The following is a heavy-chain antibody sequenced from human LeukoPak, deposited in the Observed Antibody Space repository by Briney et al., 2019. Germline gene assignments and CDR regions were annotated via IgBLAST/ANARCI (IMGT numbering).Heavy chain of an antibody. Sequence: SETLSLTCTVSGGSISNYYWNWIRQPPGKGLEWIGNFYYSGTPNYNPSLKSRVTISVDTSKKQFSLKMSSVTAADTAVYYCARSWTMGYFDYWGQGTLVTVSS. CDR3: ARSWTMGYFDY. CDR1: GGSISNYY. V-gene: IGHV4-59*01. CDR2: FYYSGTP. J-gene: IGHJ4*02. D-gene: IGHD4/OR15-4a*01.